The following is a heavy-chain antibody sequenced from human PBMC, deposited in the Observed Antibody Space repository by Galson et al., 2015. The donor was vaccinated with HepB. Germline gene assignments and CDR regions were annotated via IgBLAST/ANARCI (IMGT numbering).Heavy chain of an antibody. CDR3: ASPFCTGGSFYPLWY. CDR2: IYSGGAT. D-gene: IGHD2-15*01. J-gene: IGHJ4*02. V-gene: IGHV3-53*01. Sequence: SLRLSCAASGFTVSNTYMNWVRQAPGKGLEWVSVIYSGGATYYADSVKGRFTISRDNSKNTLYLHVNNLRAEDTAVYYCASPFCTGGSFYPLWYWGQGTLVTVPS. CDR1: GFTVSNTY.